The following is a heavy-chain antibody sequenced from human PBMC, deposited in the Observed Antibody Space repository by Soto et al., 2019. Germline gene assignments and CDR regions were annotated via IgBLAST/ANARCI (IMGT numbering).Heavy chain of an antibody. D-gene: IGHD3-16*02. CDR1: GFTFSSYA. J-gene: IGHJ4*02. Sequence: PGGSLRLSCAASGFTFSSYAMSWVRQAPGKGLEWVADIKDNGGGKYYVDSVKGRFTISRDNAKNSLYLQMNSLRAEDTAVYYCARSLPLSLYYFDYWGQGTLVTVSS. V-gene: IGHV3-7*01. CDR3: ARSLPLSLYYFDY. CDR2: IKDNGGGK.